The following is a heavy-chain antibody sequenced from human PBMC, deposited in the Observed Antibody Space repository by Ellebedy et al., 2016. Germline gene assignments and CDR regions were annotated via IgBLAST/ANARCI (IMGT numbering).Heavy chain of an antibody. V-gene: IGHV5-51*01. Sequence: GESLKISCKGSGYSFTSYWIGWVRQMPGKGLEWMGIIYPGDSDTRYSPSFQGQVTISADKSISTAYLQWSSLKASDTAMYYCARPYYGSGSYYDAFDIWGQGTMVTVSS. CDR1: GYSFTSYW. CDR3: ARPYYGSGSYYDAFDI. CDR2: IYPGDSDT. J-gene: IGHJ3*02. D-gene: IGHD3-10*01.